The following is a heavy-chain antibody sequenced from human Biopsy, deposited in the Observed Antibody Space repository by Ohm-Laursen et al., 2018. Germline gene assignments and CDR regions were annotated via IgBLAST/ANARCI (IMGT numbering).Heavy chain of an antibody. Sequence: SDTLSLTCAVSGASISDYYCVWIRQPAGKGLEWIGLIFTSGSTTYNPSLRSRVTMSVDTSKNQFTLNLSSVTAADTAMYYCAKGYTDYSDSSGFSYYFRYWGQGTLVTVFS. CDR2: IFTSGST. CDR1: GASISDYY. J-gene: IGHJ4*02. V-gene: IGHV4-4*07. CDR3: AKGYTDYSDSSGFSYYFRY. D-gene: IGHD3-22*01.